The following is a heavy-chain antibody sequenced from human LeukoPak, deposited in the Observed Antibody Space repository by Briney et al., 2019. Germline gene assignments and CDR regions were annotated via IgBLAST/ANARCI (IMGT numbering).Heavy chain of an antibody. CDR3: ARAATLAYCGGGCYSAEYFQH. Sequence: ASVKVSFKASGYTFTGYYIHWVRQAPGQGLEWMGWINPNNGGTNYAQKFQGRVTMTRDTSIITAYVELSRLRSDDTAVYYCARAATLAYCGGGCYSAEYFQHWGQGTLVTVSS. D-gene: IGHD2-21*02. CDR2: INPNNGGT. J-gene: IGHJ1*01. CDR1: GYTFTGYY. V-gene: IGHV1-2*02.